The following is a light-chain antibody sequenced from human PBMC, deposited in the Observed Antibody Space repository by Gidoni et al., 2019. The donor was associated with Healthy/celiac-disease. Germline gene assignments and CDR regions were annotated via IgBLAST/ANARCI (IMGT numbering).Light chain of an antibody. CDR1: QSLLHSNGYNY. CDR2: LGS. Sequence: DIVMTQSPLSLPVTPGEPASISCRSSQSLLHSNGYNYLDWYLQKPGQSPQLLIYLGSNRASGVPDRFSGSGSGTDFTLKISRVEPEDVGVYYCMQALQTPITVGQGTRLEIK. V-gene: IGKV2-28*01. J-gene: IGKJ5*01. CDR3: MQALQTPIT.